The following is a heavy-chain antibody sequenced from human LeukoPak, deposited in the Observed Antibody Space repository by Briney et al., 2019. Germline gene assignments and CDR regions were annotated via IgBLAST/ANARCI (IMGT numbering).Heavy chain of an antibody. J-gene: IGHJ4*02. V-gene: IGHV3-30*03. Sequence: GGSLRLSCAASGFTFSSYGMHWVRQAPGKGLEWVAVISYDGSNKYYADSVKGRFTISRDNSKNTLYLQMNSLRAEDTAVYYCARSTTVTYYFDYWGQGTLVTVSS. CDR1: GFTFSSYG. CDR2: ISYDGSNK. CDR3: ARSTTVTYYFDY. D-gene: IGHD4-17*01.